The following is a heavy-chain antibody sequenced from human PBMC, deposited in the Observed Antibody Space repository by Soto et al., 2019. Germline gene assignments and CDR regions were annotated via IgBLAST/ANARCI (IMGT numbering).Heavy chain of an antibody. J-gene: IGHJ4*02. CDR3: AKPYCSGGSCYPDY. V-gene: IGHV3-43*01. Sequence: EVQLVESGGVVVQPGGSLRLSCAASGFTFDDYTMHWVRQAPGKGLEWVSLISWDGGSTYYADSVKGRFTISRDNSKNSLYLQMNSLRTEDTALYYCAKPYCSGGSCYPDYWGQGTLVTVSS. CDR1: GFTFDDYT. D-gene: IGHD2-15*01. CDR2: ISWDGGST.